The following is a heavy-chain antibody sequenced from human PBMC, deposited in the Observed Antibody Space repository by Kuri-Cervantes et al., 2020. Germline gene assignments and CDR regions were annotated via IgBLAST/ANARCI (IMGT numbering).Heavy chain of an antibody. J-gene: IGHJ4*02. CDR1: GFTFSSYG. D-gene: IGHD3-22*01. V-gene: IGHV3-30*03. CDR3: ARDQTPSYYYDSSFPFDY. CDR2: ISYDGSNK. Sequence: GESLKISCAASGFTFSSYGMHWVHQAPGKGLEWVAVISYDGSNKYYADSVKGRFTISRDNSKNTLYLQMSRLRSDDTAVYYCARDQTPSYYYDSSFPFDYWGQGTLVTVSS.